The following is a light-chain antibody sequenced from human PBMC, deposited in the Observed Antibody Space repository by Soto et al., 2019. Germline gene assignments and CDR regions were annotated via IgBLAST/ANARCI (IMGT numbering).Light chain of an antibody. Sequence: DIVMTQSPDSLAVSLGERVTINCKSSQSVLYNSNNKNYLAWYQQKPGQPPKLLIYWASTRESGVPDRFSGSGSGTDFTLTISSLQAEDVAVYYCQQYYSTPLFTFGPGTRVDI. CDR3: QQYYSTPLFT. CDR2: WAS. V-gene: IGKV4-1*01. CDR1: QSVLYNSNNKNY. J-gene: IGKJ3*01.